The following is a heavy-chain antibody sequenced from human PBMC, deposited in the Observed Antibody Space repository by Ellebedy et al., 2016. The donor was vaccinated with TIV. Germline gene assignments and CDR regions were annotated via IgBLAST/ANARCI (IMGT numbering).Heavy chain of an antibody. J-gene: IGHJ6*02. V-gene: IGHV3-30*18. Sequence: PGGSLRLSCAASGFTLSTYGMHWVREAPGKGLEWVASISYDGINKYYAESVNGRFTISRDASKNMLYLQLNSLRAGDTAVYYCVKHGGGSSPPYYFGMDVWGQGTTVTVSS. D-gene: IGHD1-26*01. CDR3: VKHGGGSSPPYYFGMDV. CDR1: GFTLSTYG. CDR2: ISYDGINK.